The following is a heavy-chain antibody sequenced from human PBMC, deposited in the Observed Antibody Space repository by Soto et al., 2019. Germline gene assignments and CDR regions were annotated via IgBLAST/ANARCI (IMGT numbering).Heavy chain of an antibody. J-gene: IGHJ5*02. CDR2: ISTTSIYI. V-gene: IGHV3-21*01. D-gene: IGHD3-9*01. Sequence: EVQLVESGGGLVKPGGSLRLSCAASGFTFNSYGLNWVRQAPGKGLEWVSSISTTSIYIYYADSVKGRFTTSRDNAKNALYLQMNSLRAEDTAVYYYVRGGVFRYFDDTPWGQGTLVTVSS. CDR1: GFTFNSYG. CDR3: VRGGVFRYFDDTP.